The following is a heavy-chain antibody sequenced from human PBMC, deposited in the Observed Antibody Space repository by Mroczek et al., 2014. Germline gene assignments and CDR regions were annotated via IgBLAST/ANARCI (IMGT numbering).Heavy chain of an antibody. CDR3: ARETGDQRPHDAFDI. V-gene: IGHV4-61*02. CDR1: GGSISSGSYY. D-gene: IGHD2-21*02. Sequence: QVQLQESGPGLVKPSQTLSLTCTVSGGSISSGSYYWSWIRQPAGKGLEWIGRIYTSGSTNYNPSLKSRVTISVDTSKNQFSLKLSSVTAADTAVYYCARETGDQRPHDAFDIWGQGTMVTVSS. J-gene: IGHJ3*02. CDR2: IYTSGST.